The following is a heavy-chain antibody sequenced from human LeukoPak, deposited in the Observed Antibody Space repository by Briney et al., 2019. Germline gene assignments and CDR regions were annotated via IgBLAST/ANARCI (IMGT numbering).Heavy chain of an antibody. J-gene: IGHJ5*02. Sequence: SETLSLTCTVSGDSISSYNWTWIRQPPGKGLEWIANMFYSGASSHDPSLKSRITTSLDTYKNQFSLSLSSVTAADTSVYYCARVRYGFGWFHGPVGFDPWGQGTLVSVSS. CDR2: MFYSGAS. CDR3: ARVRYGFGWFHGPVGFDP. V-gene: IGHV4-59*01. CDR1: GDSISSYN. D-gene: IGHD3-9*01.